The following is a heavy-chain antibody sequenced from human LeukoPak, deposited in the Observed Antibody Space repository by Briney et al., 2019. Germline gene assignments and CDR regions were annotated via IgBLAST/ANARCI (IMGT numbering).Heavy chain of an antibody. CDR3: ARPKGDY. J-gene: IGHJ4*02. Sequence: PSETLSLTCAAYGGSFSGYYWSWIRQPPGKGLEWIGEINHSGSTNYNPSLKSRVTISVDTSKNQFSLKLSSVTAADTAVYYCARPKGDYWGQGTLVTVSS. CDR1: GGSFSGYY. CDR2: INHSGST. V-gene: IGHV4-34*01.